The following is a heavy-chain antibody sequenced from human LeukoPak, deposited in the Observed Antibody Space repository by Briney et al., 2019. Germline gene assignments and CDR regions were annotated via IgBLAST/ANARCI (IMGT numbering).Heavy chain of an antibody. Sequence: PGRSLRLSCAASGFTFSSYAMHWVRQAPGKGLEWVAVISYDGSNKYYADSVKGRFTISRDNSKNTLYLQMNSLRAEDTAVYYCARVRVLRYFDWLPDAFDIWGQGTMVTVSS. J-gene: IGHJ3*02. D-gene: IGHD3-9*01. CDR1: GFTFSSYA. V-gene: IGHV3-30-3*01. CDR2: ISYDGSNK. CDR3: ARVRVLRYFDWLPDAFDI.